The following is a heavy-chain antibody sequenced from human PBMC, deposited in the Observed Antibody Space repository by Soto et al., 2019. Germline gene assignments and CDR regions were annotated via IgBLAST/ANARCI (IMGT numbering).Heavy chain of an antibody. V-gene: IGHV1-69*13. CDR3: ARHSDYYDSSGYYRPLDY. J-gene: IGHJ4*02. CDR1: GGTFSSYA. Sequence: SVKVSCKASGGTFSSYAISWVRQAPGQGLEWMGGIIPIFGTANYAQKFQGRVTITADESTSTAYMELSSLRSEDTAVYYCARHSDYYDSSGYYRPLDYWGQGTLVTVSS. CDR2: IIPIFGTA. D-gene: IGHD3-22*01.